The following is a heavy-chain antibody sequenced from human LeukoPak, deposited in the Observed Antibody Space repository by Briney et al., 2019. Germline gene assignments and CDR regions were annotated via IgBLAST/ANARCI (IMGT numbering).Heavy chain of an antibody. Sequence: PSETLSLTCTVSGASISGYYWSWIRQPPGKGLEWIGYIYYSGSTNYNPSLKSRVTISVDTSKNQFSLKLSSVTAADTAVYYCARALICSGGSCYSVFDYWGQGTLVTVSS. D-gene: IGHD2-15*01. CDR1: GASISGYY. CDR3: ARALICSGGSCYSVFDY. J-gene: IGHJ4*02. CDR2: IYYSGST. V-gene: IGHV4-59*01.